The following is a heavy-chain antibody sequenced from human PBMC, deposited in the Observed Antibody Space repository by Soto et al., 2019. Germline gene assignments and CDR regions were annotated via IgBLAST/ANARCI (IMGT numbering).Heavy chain of an antibody. CDR1: GFTFSSYW. Sequence: EVQLVESGGGLVQPGGSLRLSCAASGFTFSSYWMSWVRQAPGKWLEWVANIKQDGSEKYYVDSVKGRFTISRDNAKNSLYLQRNSLRAEDTAVYYGARSKQWLDYWYFDLWGRGTLVTVSS. CDR2: IKQDGSEK. CDR3: ARSKQWLDYWYFDL. J-gene: IGHJ2*01. V-gene: IGHV3-7*03. D-gene: IGHD6-19*01.